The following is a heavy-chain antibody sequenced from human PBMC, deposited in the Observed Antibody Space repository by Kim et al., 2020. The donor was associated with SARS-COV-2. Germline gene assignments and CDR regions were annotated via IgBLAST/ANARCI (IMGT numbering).Heavy chain of an antibody. CDR3: ARMGRGYYYDSSGCCSWFDP. CDR2: ISAYNGNT. D-gene: IGHD3-22*01. V-gene: IGHV1-18*01. CDR1: GYTFTSYG. Sequence: ASVKVSCKASGYTFTSYGISWVRQAPGQGLEWMGWISAYNGNTNYAQKLQGRVTMTTDTSTSTAYMELRSLRSDDTAVYYCARMGRGYYYDSSGCCSWFDPWGQGTLVTVSS. J-gene: IGHJ5*02.